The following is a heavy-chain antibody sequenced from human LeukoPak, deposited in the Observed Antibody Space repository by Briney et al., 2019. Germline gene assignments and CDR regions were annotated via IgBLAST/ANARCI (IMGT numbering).Heavy chain of an antibody. J-gene: IGHJ4*02. Sequence: ASVKVSCKASGYTFTSYYMHWVRQAPGQGLEWMGIINPSGGSTSYAQKFQGRVTMTRDTSTSTAYMELSSLRSEDTAVYYCARADPADYFDYWGQGTLVTVSS. CDR2: INPSGGST. V-gene: IGHV1-46*01. CDR3: ARADPADYFDY. CDR1: GYTFTSYY.